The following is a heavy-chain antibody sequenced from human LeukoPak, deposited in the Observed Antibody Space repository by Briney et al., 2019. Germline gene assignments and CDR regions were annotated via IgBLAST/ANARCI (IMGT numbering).Heavy chain of an antibody. CDR2: IIPIFGTA. Sequence: ASVKVSCKASGGTFSSYAISRVRQAPGQGLDWMGRIIPIFGTANYAQKFQGRVTITTDESTSTAYMELSSLRSEDTAVYYCARVGDSYYDSSGYPNAFDIWGQGTMVTVSS. CDR1: GGTFSSYA. CDR3: ARVGDSYYDSSGYPNAFDI. D-gene: IGHD3-22*01. J-gene: IGHJ3*02. V-gene: IGHV1-69*05.